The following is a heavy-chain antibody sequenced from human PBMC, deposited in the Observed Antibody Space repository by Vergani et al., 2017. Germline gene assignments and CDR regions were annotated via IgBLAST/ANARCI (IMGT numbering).Heavy chain of an antibody. Sequence: EVQLVESGGGLVKPGGSLRLSCAASGFTFSSYSMNWVRPAPGQGLEWVSSISSSSSYIYYADSVKGRFTISRDNAKNSLYLQMNSLRAEDTAVYYCARDQREDIVVVVAANNFDYWGQGTLVTVSS. CDR2: ISSSSSYI. J-gene: IGHJ4*02. V-gene: IGHV3-21*01. CDR3: ARDQREDIVVVVAANNFDY. D-gene: IGHD2-15*01. CDR1: GFTFSSYS.